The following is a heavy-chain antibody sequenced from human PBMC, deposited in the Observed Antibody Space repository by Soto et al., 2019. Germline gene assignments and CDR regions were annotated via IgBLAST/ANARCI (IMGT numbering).Heavy chain of an antibody. CDR2: IIPIFGTA. V-gene: IGHV1-69*13. D-gene: IGHD2-2*02. CDR3: ARDPLGTIRPWDAFDI. CDR1: GGTFSSYV. Sequence: SVKVSCKASGGTFSSYVISWVRQAPGQGLEWMGGIIPIFGTANYAQKFQGRVTITADESTSTAYMELSSLRSEDTAVYYCARDPLGTIRPWDAFDIWGQGTMVTVSS. J-gene: IGHJ3*02.